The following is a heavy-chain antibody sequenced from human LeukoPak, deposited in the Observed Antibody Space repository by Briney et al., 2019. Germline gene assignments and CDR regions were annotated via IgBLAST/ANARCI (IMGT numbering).Heavy chain of an antibody. D-gene: IGHD2-2*01. CDR1: GFTFSSYE. J-gene: IGHJ6*04. CDR3: ARDHTVVVPAAMNYYYYGMDV. CDR2: ISSSGSTI. V-gene: IGHV3-48*03. Sequence: GGSLRLSCAASGFTFSSYEMNWVRQAPGKGLEWVSYISSSGSTIYYADSVKGRFTISRDNARNSLYLQMNSLRAEDTAVYYCARDHTVVVPAAMNYYYYGMDVWGKGTTVTVSS.